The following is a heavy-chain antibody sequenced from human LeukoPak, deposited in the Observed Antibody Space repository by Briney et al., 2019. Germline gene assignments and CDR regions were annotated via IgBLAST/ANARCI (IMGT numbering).Heavy chain of an antibody. J-gene: IGHJ4*02. CDR3: NGYSYGPTTSLSSRTDY. D-gene: IGHD5-18*01. V-gene: IGHV3-30*02. Sequence: PGGSLRLSCIPSGFTFRNYDMHWVRQAPGKGLEWVAFIRRDGSDRFHADSVKGRFTISRDNSKNTLYLQMNSLRAEDTAVYYCNGYSYGPTTSLSSRTDYWGQGTLVTVSS. CDR1: GFTFRNYD. CDR2: IRRDGSDR.